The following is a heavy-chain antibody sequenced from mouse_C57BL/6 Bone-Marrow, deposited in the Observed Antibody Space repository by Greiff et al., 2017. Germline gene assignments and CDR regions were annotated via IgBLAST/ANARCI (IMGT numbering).Heavy chain of an antibody. Sequence: EVMLVESGGGLVQPGGSLSLSCAASGFTFTDYYMSWVRQPPGKALEWLGFIRNKANGYTTEDSASVKGRFTISRDNSQSILYLQMNALRAEDSATYYCARSRRVYYSMDYWGQGTSVTVAS. CDR3: ARSRRVYYSMDY. CDR1: GFTFTDYY. J-gene: IGHJ4*01. V-gene: IGHV7-3*01. CDR2: IRNKANGYTT.